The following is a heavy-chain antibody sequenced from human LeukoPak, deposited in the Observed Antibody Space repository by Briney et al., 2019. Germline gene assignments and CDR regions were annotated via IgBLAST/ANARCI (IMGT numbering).Heavy chain of an antibody. CDR3: ARGRDGYNYFDH. CDR2: IYHSGST. Sequence: SETLSLTCAVSGGSISSGGYSWSWIRQPPGKGLEWIGYIYHSGSTYYNPSLKSRVTISVDRSKNQFSLKLSSVTAADTAVYYCARGRDGYNYFDHWGQGTLVTVSS. CDR1: GGSISSGGYS. V-gene: IGHV4-30-2*01. D-gene: IGHD5-24*01. J-gene: IGHJ4*02.